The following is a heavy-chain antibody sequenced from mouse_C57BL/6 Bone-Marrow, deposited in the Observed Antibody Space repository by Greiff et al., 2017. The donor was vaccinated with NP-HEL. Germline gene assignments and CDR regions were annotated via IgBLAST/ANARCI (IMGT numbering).Heavy chain of an antibody. CDR2: IWSGGST. CDR3: ASDSSGYFYYAMGY. CDR1: GFSLTSYG. Sequence: QVQLQQSGPGLVQPSQSLSITCTVSGFSLTSYGVHWVRQSPGKGLEWLGVIWSGGSTDYNAAFISRLSISKDNSKSQVFFKMNSLQADDTAIYYCASDSSGYFYYAMGYWGQGTSVTVSS. J-gene: IGHJ4*01. D-gene: IGHD3-2*02. V-gene: IGHV2-2*01.